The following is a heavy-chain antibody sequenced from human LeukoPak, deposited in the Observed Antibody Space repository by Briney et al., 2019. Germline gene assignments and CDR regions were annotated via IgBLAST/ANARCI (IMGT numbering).Heavy chain of an antibody. CDR2: INTNTGNP. V-gene: IGHV7-4-1*02. D-gene: IGHD5-18*01. Sequence: ASVKVSCKTSGYTFSSYTITWVRQAPGQGLQWMGWINTNTGNPTYAQGFTGRYVFSLDTSVSTVYLQISGLTADDTAVYFCGRDPRLGIRGYTYGYIEYWGQGTLVTVSS. J-gene: IGHJ4*02. CDR3: GRDPRLGIRGYTYGYIEY. CDR1: GYTFSSYT.